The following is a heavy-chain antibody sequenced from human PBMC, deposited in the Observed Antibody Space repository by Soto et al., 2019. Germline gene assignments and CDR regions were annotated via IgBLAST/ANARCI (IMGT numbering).Heavy chain of an antibody. CDR1: GFTFSSYA. CDR3: AKDETLRFLEWLLAFDY. V-gene: IGHV3-23*01. J-gene: IGHJ4*02. CDR2: ISGSGGST. Sequence: EVQLLESGGGLVQPGGSLRLSCAASGFTFSSYAMSWVRQAPGKGLEWVSAISGSGGSTYYADSVKGRFTISRDNSKNTLYRQMNSLRAEDTAVYYCAKDETLRFLEWLLAFDYWGQGTLVTVSS. D-gene: IGHD3-3*01.